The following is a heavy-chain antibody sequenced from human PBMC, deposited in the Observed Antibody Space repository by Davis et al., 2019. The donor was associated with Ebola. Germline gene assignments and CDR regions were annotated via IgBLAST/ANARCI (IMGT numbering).Heavy chain of an antibody. CDR1: GGTFSSYA. CDR3: ARDHLFGELYY. D-gene: IGHD3-10*01. V-gene: IGHV1-46*01. J-gene: IGHJ4*02. CDR2: INPSGGST. Sequence: ASVKVSCKASGGTFSSYAISWVRQAPGQGLEWMGIINPSGGSTSYAQKFQGRVTMTRDTSTSTVYMELSSLRSEDTAVCYCARDHLFGELYYWGQGTLVTVSS.